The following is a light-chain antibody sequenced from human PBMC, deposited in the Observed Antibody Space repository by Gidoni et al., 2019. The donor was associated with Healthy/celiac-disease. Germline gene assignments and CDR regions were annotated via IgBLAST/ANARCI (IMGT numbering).Light chain of an antibody. CDR1: SLISHY. CDR3: SSRDNSGDHVV. CDR2: GKD. J-gene: IGLJ2*01. Sequence: SSDLTQDPTVSVALGQTVNITCRGDSLISHYASWSQQKPGQAPLLVLYGKDDRPSGIPDRFSGSTSGKTASLTITAVQADDEADYYCSSRDNSGDHVVFGGGTNLAVL. V-gene: IGLV3-19*01.